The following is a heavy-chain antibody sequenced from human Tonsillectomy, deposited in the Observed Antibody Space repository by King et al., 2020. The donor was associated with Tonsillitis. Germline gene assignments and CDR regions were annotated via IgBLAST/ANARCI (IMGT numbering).Heavy chain of an antibody. D-gene: IGHD2-2*01. CDR1: GYSFTSYW. CDR2: IDPSDSYS. CDR3: ARSSYCSRTSCYGTDSYYFDY. J-gene: IGHJ4*02. Sequence: AQLVQSGAEVKKPGESLRISCKGSGYSFTSYWMSWVRQMPGKGLEWMGRIDPSDSYSNYSPSFQGHVTISTDKSINTAYLQWSSLKASDTAMYYCARSSYCSRTSCYGTDSYYFDYWGQGTLVTVSS. V-gene: IGHV5-10-1*03.